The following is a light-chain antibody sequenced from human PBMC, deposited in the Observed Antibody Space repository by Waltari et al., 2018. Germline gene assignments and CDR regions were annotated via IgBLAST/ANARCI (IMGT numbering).Light chain of an antibody. V-gene: IGLV1-40*01. CDR2: ANT. J-gene: IGLJ3*02. CDR1: NSHVGPGYG. CDR3: QSFDRTLSVV. Sequence: QSVLTQPPSVSGAPGQRVTISCTGSNSHVGPGYGVHWYQQIPGAAPKLLIYANTNRPTGVPDRFSGSKSGTSASLAITGLQAEDEADYYCQSFDRTLSVVFGGGTKVTVL.